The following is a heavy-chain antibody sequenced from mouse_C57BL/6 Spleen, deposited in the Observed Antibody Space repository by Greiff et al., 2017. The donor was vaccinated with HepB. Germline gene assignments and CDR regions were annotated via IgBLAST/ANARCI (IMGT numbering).Heavy chain of an antibody. CDR2: INPGSGGT. D-gene: IGHD2-1*01. V-gene: IGHV1-54*01. Sequence: VKLMESGAELVRPGTSVKVSCKASGYAFTNYLIEWVKQRPGQGLEWIGVINPGSGGTNYNEKFKGKATLTADKSSSTAYMQLSSLTSEDSAVYFCATGLYYGNYWGQGTTLTVSS. CDR1: GYAFTNYL. CDR3: ATGLYYGNY. J-gene: IGHJ2*01.